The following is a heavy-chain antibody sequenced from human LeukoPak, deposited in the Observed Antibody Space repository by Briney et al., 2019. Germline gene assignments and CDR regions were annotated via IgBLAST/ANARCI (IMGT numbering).Heavy chain of an antibody. V-gene: IGHV3-23*01. CDR1: GFTFSSYA. J-gene: IGHJ6*03. CDR3: AKIGYYYYYMDV. Sequence: GGSLRLSCAASGFTFSSYAMSWVRQAPGKGLEWVSAISGSGGSTYYADSVKGRFTISRDNSKNTLYLQMNGLRAEDTAVYYCAKIGYYYYYMDVWGKGTTVTVSS. CDR2: ISGSGGST.